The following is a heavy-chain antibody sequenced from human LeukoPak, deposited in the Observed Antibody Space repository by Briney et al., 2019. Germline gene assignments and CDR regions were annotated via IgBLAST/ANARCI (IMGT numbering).Heavy chain of an antibody. CDR1: GGSFSGYY. J-gene: IGHJ4*02. D-gene: IGHD3-10*01. V-gene: IGHV4-34*01. CDR3: ARGWRGYYGSESHTYYFDY. Sequence: SETLSLTCAVYGGSFSGYYWSWIRQPPGKGLEWIGEINHSGSTNYNPSLKSRVTISVDTSKNQFSLKLGSVTAADTAVYYCARGWRGYYGSESHTYYFDYWGQGTLVTVSS. CDR2: INHSGST.